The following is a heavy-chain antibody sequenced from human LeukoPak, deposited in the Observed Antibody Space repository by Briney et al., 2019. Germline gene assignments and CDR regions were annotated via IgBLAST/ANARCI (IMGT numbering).Heavy chain of an antibody. CDR3: ARDKEEGDYPIHWFDP. V-gene: IGHV1-2*02. J-gene: IGHJ5*02. D-gene: IGHD4-17*01. Sequence: GASVKVSCKASGYTFTGYCMHWVRQAPGQGLEWMGWINPNSGGTNYAQKFQGRVTMTRDTSISTAYMELSRLRSDDTAVYYCARDKEEGDYPIHWFDPWGQGTLVTVSS. CDR2: INPNSGGT. CDR1: GYTFTGYC.